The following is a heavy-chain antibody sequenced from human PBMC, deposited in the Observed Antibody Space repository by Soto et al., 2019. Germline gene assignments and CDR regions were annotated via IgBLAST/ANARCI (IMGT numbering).Heavy chain of an antibody. CDR1: GGSISSGDYY. V-gene: IGHV4-30-4*01. D-gene: IGHD5-12*01. CDR2: IYYSGST. J-gene: IGHJ4*02. Sequence: QVQLQESGPGLVKPSQTLSLTCTVSGGSISSGDYYWSWIRQPPGKGLEWIGYIYYSGSTYYNPSLKRRVTISVDTSKNQFALKLSSVTAADTAVYYCARWLGYGPHFDYWGQGTLVTVSS. CDR3: ARWLGYGPHFDY.